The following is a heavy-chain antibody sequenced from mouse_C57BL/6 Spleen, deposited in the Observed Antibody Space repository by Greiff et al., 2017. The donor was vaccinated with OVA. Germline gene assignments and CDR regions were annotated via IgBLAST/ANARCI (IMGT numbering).Heavy chain of an antibody. V-gene: IGHV2-2*01. D-gene: IGHD1-1*01. CDR2: IWSGGST. Sequence: QVQLQQSGPGLVQPSQSLSITCTVSGFSLTSYGVHWVRQSPGKGLEWLGVIWSGGSTDYNAAFISRLSISKDNSKSQVFYKMNTLQADDTAIYYCARERVTTVWDYYAMDYWGQGTSVTVSS. CDR3: ARERVTTVWDYYAMDY. CDR1: GFSLTSYG. J-gene: IGHJ4*01.